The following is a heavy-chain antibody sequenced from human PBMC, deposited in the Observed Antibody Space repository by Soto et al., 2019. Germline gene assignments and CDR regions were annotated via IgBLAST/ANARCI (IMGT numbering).Heavy chain of an antibody. J-gene: IGHJ4*02. V-gene: IGHV3-21*01. D-gene: IGHD3-22*01. CDR1: GFTFTTTS. CDR3: AIDPSDYYDSNGYSKGPFDY. Sequence: GGSMRLCCTASGFTFTTTSRYGIMKAVGKGLEWVSSISSSSSYIYYADSVKGRFTISRDNAKNSLYLQMNSLRAEDTAVYYCAIDPSDYYDSNGYSKGPFDYWGQGT. CDR2: ISSSSSYI.